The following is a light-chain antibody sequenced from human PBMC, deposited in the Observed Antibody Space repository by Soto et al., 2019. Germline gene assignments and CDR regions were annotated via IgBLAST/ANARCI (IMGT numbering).Light chain of an antibody. CDR1: SSNIGSNA. CDR3: AAWDDSRNVVV. V-gene: IGLV1-44*01. CDR2: SSN. J-gene: IGLJ2*01. Sequence: QSVLTQPPSASGTPGQRVTISCSGSSSNIGSNAVNWYKQLPATAPKVLIYSSNHRPSGVPDRFSGSRSGTSASLAISGLQSEDEADYYCAAWDDSRNVVVFGGGTKLTVL.